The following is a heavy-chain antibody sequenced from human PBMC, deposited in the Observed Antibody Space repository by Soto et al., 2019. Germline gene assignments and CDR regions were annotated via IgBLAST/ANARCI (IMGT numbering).Heavy chain of an antibody. CDR2: IYPGDSDT. Sequence: GESLKISCKGSGYSFTSYWIGWVRQMPGKGLEWMGIIYPGDSDTRYSPSFQGQVTISADKSISTAYLQWSSLKASDTAMYYCARQHTSGYYLNDAFDIWGQGTMVTV. CDR3: ARQHTSGYYLNDAFDI. CDR1: GYSFTSYW. D-gene: IGHD3-22*01. V-gene: IGHV5-51*01. J-gene: IGHJ3*02.